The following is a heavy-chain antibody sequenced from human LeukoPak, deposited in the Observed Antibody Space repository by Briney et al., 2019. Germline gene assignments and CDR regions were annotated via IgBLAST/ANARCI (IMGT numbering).Heavy chain of an antibody. CDR3: ARGPHFHYSGSGSLQHWFDP. J-gene: IGHJ5*02. CDR2: ISAYNGNT. Sequence: ASVKVSCKASGYTFTSYGISWVRQAPGQGLEWMGWISAYNGNTNYAQKLQGRVTMTTDTSTNTAYMELRRLTSDDTAVYYCARGPHFHYSGSGSLQHWFDPWGQGTLVTVSS. V-gene: IGHV1-18*01. D-gene: IGHD3-10*01. CDR1: GYTFTSYG.